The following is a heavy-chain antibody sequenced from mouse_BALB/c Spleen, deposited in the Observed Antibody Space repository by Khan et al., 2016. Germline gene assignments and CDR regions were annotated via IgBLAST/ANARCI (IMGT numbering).Heavy chain of an antibody. CDR3: DTIYYCSDIYFSY. D-gene: IGHD1-1*01. V-gene: IGHV14-4*02. J-gene: IGHJ2*01. Sequence: IQLVQSGVELVRSGFSVKLSCTASVFNIKDYYMHWVKQRPEQGLEWIGWIDPENGDTEYAPKFQGKATMTADTSSNAADLQCSSLTSEDSAVYYCDTIYYCSDIYFSYWGQGTTLTVSS. CDR2: IDPENGDT. CDR1: VFNIKDYY.